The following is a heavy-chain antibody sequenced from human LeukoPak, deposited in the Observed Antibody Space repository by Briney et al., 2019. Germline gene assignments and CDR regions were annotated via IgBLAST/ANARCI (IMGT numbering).Heavy chain of an antibody. CDR2: IRYDGSNK. Sequence: SGGSLRLSCAASGFSFSSHGMSWVRQAPGKGLEWVAFIRYDGSNKYYADSVKGRFTISRDNSKNTLYLQMNSLRAEDTAVYYCAKDLEFAGILTGYDSVGNDPWGQGTLVTVSS. J-gene: IGHJ5*02. V-gene: IGHV3-30*02. D-gene: IGHD3-9*01. CDR1: GFSFSSHG. CDR3: AKDLEFAGILTGYDSVGNDP.